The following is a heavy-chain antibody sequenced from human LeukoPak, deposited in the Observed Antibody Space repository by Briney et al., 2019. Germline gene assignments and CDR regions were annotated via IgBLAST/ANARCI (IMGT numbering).Heavy chain of an antibody. CDR3: ARDQMNIAAAGAYFDY. V-gene: IGHV1-18*01. J-gene: IGHJ4*02. D-gene: IGHD6-13*01. CDR2: IGAYNGNT. Sequence: ASVKVSCKASGYTFTSSVISWVRHAPGQGLEWMGWIGAYNGNTKYGQKLQGRVTMTTDTSTSTAYMELRRLRSDDAAVYYCARDQMNIAAAGAYFDYWGQGTLVTVSS. CDR1: GYTFTSSV.